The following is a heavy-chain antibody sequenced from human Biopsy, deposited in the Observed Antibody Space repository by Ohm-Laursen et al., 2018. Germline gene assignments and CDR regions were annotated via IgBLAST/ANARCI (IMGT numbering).Heavy chain of an antibody. CDR1: GASVKTSGYF. J-gene: IGHJ2*01. D-gene: IGHD3-9*01. V-gene: IGHV4-31*03. CDR2: ISYNERT. CDR3: VREPKTGTAEAWYFDL. Sequence: TLSLTCSVSGASVKTSGYFWAWIRQRPGKGLEWIGYISYNERTHYNPSLTSRLAISFDTSSNRISLQLRSVSVADTAVYYCVREPKTGTAEAWYFDLWGCGSPVTVPS.